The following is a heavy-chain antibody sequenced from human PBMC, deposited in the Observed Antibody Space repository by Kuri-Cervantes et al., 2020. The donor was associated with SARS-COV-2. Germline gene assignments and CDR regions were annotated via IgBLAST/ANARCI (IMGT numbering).Heavy chain of an antibody. V-gene: IGHV4-34*01. CDR2: INHSGNT. CDR3: ARDNAVVAAVGNYSYYAMDV. J-gene: IGHJ6*02. Sequence: SETLSLTCAVYGGSFSDYYWSWVRQPPGKGLEWIGEINHSGNTNYDPSLKSRVTISIDTSKNQFSLKLSSVTAADTALYFCARDNAVVAAVGNYSYYAMDVWGQGTTVTVSS. D-gene: IGHD2-15*01. CDR1: GGSFSDYY.